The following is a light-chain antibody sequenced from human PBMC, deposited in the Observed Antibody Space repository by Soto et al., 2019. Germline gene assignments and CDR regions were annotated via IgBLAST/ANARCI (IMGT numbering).Light chain of an antibody. CDR1: RDVGSD. V-gene: IGKV1-6*01. CDR2: AAS. CDR3: LQDYGDSWT. J-gene: IGKJ1*01. Sequence: HMPQSPSSLSASVGANIIITCRASRDVGSDVSWYQQKPGQAPKLLIYAASNLYTGVPSRFSGSRSGTEFTLTISSLQPEDFASYYCLQDYGDSWTFGQRTKVDI.